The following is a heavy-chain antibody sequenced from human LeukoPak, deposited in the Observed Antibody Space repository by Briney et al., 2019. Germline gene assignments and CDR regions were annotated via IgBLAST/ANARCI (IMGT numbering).Heavy chain of an antibody. CDR2: INAGNGNT. J-gene: IGHJ4*02. CDR1: GYTFTSYA. D-gene: IGHD1-26*01. CDR3: ARDQSGSHNREFDY. Sequence: GASVKVSCKASGYTFTSYAMNWVRQAPGQGLEWMGWINAGNGNTKYSQKFQGRVTITADESTSTAYMELSSLRSEDTAVYYCARDQSGSHNREFDYWGQGTLVTVSS. V-gene: IGHV1-3*01.